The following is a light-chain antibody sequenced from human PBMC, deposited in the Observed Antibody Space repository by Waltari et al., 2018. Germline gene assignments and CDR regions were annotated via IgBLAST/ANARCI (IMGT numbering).Light chain of an antibody. CDR3: RAWDSTSGHV. Sequence: SYKLTQAPSVSVSPGQTASITCSGDNLGDKLTSWYQQKPGQSPVLAIYRDSKRPSGSPELFSGSNSGNTATLTISGTQAMDEADYYCRAWDSTSGHVFGTGTKFTVL. J-gene: IGLJ1*01. V-gene: IGLV3-1*01. CDR2: RDS. CDR1: NLGDKL.